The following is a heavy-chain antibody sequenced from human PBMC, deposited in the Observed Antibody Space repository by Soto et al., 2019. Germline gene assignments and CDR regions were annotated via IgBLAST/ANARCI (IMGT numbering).Heavy chain of an antibody. V-gene: IGHV4-30-2*01. D-gene: IGHD5-12*01. Sequence: PSETLSLTCAVSGGSISSGGYSWSWIRQPPGKGLEWIGYIYHGGSTYYNPSLKSRVTISVDTSKNQFSLKLSSVTAADTAVYYCAAGGGLPRYYWGQGTLVTVSS. CDR3: AAGGGLPRYY. CDR1: GGSISSGGYS. CDR2: IYHGGST. J-gene: IGHJ4*02.